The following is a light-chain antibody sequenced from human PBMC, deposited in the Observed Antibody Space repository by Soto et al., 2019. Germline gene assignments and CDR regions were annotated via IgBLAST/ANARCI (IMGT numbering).Light chain of an antibody. CDR3: QQFSSPLT. V-gene: IGKV1-13*02. J-gene: IGKJ4*01. CDR2: DAS. Sequence: AIQLTQSPSSLSASVGDRVTITCRASQGIGSALAWYQQRPGKAPKLLMYDASSLESGVPSRFSGSGSGTDFSLTISSLQPEDFATYFCQQFSSPLTFGGGTKVEIK. CDR1: QGIGSA.